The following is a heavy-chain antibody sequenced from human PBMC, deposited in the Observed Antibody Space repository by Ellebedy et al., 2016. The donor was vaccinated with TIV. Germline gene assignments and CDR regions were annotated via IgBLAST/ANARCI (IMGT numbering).Heavy chain of an antibody. CDR2: ISYHSDIR. CDR1: GFNFEDYD. J-gene: IGHJ3*02. V-gene: IGHV3-9*01. Sequence: GGSLRLXCVASGFNFEDYDMHWVRQAPGKGLQWVSAISYHSDIRVYSDSVKGRFSISRDNAKKSVYLQMNSLRPDDTAFYFCAKGFVQPLTGAFDIWGQGAMVTVSS. CDR3: AKGFVQPLTGAFDI. D-gene: IGHD1-14*01.